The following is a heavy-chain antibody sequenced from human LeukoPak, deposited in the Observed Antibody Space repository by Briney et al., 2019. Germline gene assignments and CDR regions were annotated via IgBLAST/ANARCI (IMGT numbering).Heavy chain of an antibody. CDR2: INPNSGGT. J-gene: IGHJ6*03. D-gene: IGHD3-10*01. CDR3: ARDTYYGSGSYFNYYYCYMDV. CDR1: GYTFTGYY. Sequence: ASVKVSCKASGYTFTGYYMHWVRQAPGQGLEWMGWINPNSGGTNYAQKFQGRVTMTRDTSISTAYMELSRLRSDDTAVYYCARDTYYGSGSYFNYYYCYMDVWGKGTTVTVSS. V-gene: IGHV1-2*02.